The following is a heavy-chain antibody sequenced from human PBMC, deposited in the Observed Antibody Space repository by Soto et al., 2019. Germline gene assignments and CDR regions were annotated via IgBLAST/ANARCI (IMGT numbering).Heavy chain of an antibody. Sequence: QVQLVQSGAEVKKPGASVKVSCKASGYPFGGYAIGWVRQAPGQGLEWMGWVSAHTGDSAYAQRFQSRVTLTTETSTSTAYMELRGLRSDDTAVYYCARPSTSYGDYGWSLAYWGQGTLVTVSS. J-gene: IGHJ4*02. CDR1: GYPFGGYA. CDR3: ARPSTSYGDYGWSLAY. D-gene: IGHD4-17*01. CDR2: VSAHTGDS. V-gene: IGHV1-18*04.